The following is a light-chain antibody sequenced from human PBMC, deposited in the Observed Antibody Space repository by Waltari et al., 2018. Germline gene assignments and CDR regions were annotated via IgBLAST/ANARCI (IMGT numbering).Light chain of an antibody. Sequence: SYVLTQPPSVSVAPGKTARITCGGNNIGSKSVPWYRQKPGQAPVLVVDADSDRPPGIPERLAGSNSGNTATLTISRVEAGDEADYYCQVWDSSSDHVVFGGGTKLTVL. CDR1: NIGSKS. J-gene: IGLJ2*01. V-gene: IGLV3-21*03. CDR2: ADS. CDR3: QVWDSSSDHVV.